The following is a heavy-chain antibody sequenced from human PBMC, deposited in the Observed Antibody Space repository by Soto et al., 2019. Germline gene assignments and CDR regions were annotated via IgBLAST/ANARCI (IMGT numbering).Heavy chain of an antibody. CDR3: ANDPNLQSIRAFDT. CDR1: RFTFITYA. Sequence: SMTLSFASARFTFITYAITWVPQAQGKGLQWVSSIWGSGHSTNYVDSVKGRFNISRDNFKNTLYVQMNSLRGEDTAVYYCANDPNLQSIRAFDTWGQGTTVPVSS. CDR2: IWGSGHST. D-gene: IGHD2-21*01. J-gene: IGHJ3*02. V-gene: IGHV3-23*01.